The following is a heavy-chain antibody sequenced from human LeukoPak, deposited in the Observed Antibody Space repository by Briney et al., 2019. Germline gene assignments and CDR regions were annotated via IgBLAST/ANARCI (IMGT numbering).Heavy chain of an antibody. D-gene: IGHD3-10*01. CDR3: ARASYGSASP. CDR1: GFTFSSYA. Sequence: PGRSLRLSCAASGFTFSSYAMRWVRQAPGKGLEWVAVISYDGSNKYYADSVKGRFTISRDNSKNTLYLQMNSLRAEDTAVYYCARASYGSASPWGQGTLVTVSS. V-gene: IGHV3-30-3*01. CDR2: ISYDGSNK. J-gene: IGHJ5*02.